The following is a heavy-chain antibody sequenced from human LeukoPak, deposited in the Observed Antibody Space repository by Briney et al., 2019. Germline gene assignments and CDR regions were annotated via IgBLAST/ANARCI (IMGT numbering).Heavy chain of an antibody. J-gene: IGHJ5*01. CDR1: GYTFTAKH. D-gene: IGHD1-7*01. CDR2: IISDSGGT. Sequence: ASVKVSCKASGYTFTAKHMHWVRQAPGQGLEWMGKIISDSGGTDYAQRFQGRVTMTVDTSITTAYMELSRLTSDDTAAYYCARENWHYDSWGQGTLVTVSS. V-gene: IGHV1-2*02. CDR3: ARENWHYDS.